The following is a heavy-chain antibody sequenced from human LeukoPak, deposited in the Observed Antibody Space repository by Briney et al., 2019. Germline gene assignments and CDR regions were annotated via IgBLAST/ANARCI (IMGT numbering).Heavy chain of an antibody. D-gene: IGHD2-2*01. V-gene: IGHV1-69*13. CDR1: GGTFSSYA. J-gene: IGHJ4*02. CDR3: ARGYCSSTSCYWGWGEYYFDY. Sequence: GASVKASCKASGGTFSSYAISWVRQAPGQGLEWMGGIIPIFGTANYAQKFKGRVTITADESTSTAYMKLSSLRSEDTAVYCCARGYCSSTSCYWGWGEYYFDYWGQGTLVTVSS. CDR2: IIPIFGTA.